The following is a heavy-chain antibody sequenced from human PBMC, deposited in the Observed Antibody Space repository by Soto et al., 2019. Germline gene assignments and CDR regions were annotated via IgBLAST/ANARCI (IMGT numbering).Heavy chain of an antibody. Sequence: SETLSLTCAVSGGSISRGGYSWSWIRQPPGKGLEWIGYISQSGSTYYNPSLKSRVTISVDRSKNQFSLRLSSVTAADTAVYYCAGHRSVLAYWGQGTLVPVSS. CDR1: GGSISRGGYS. D-gene: IGHD2-15*01. CDR2: ISQSGST. J-gene: IGHJ4*02. CDR3: AGHRSVLAY. V-gene: IGHV4-30-2*01.